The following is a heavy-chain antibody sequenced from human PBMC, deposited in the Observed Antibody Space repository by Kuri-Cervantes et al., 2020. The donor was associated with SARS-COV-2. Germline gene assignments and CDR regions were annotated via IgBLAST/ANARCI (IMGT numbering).Heavy chain of an antibody. CDR1: GYTFTGYY. CDR2: INPNSGGT. Sequence: ASVKVSCKASGYTFTGYYVHWVRQAPGQGLEWMGWINPNSGGTNYAQKFQGWVTMTRDTSISTAYMELSRLRSDDTAVYYCARDLDSSGYGYYYYGMDVWGQGTTGTVSS. J-gene: IGHJ6*02. CDR3: ARDLDSSGYGYYYYGMDV. V-gene: IGHV1-2*04. D-gene: IGHD3-22*01.